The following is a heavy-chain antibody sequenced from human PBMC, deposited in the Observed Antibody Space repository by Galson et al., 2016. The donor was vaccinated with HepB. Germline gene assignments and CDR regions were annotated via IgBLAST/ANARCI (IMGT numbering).Heavy chain of an antibody. CDR3: TRWQLYYDSSGYSNYFDD. J-gene: IGHJ4*02. V-gene: IGHV3-49*03. CDR1: GFTFGDYA. D-gene: IGHD3-22*01. Sequence: SLRLSCAASGFTFGDYAMSWFRQAPGKGLEWVGFIRSKAYGGTTEYAASVKGRFTISRDDSKSIAYLQMNSLKTEDTAVYYCTRWQLYYDSSGYSNYFDDWGQGTLVTVSS. CDR2: IRSKAYGGTT.